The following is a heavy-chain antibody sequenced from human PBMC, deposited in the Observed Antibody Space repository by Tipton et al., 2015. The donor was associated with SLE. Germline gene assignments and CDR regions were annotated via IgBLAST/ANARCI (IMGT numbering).Heavy chain of an antibody. V-gene: IGHV4-39*02. CDR3: ARDYNNYPFFDY. CDR2: ITNNGNT. CDR1: GGSISSSNYY. D-gene: IGHD4-11*01. J-gene: IGHJ4*02. Sequence: TLSLTCTVSGGSISSSNYYWDWIRQPPGKGPEWIGRITNNGNTYYIPSLQSRVTISVDTSKNQISLKLSSVTAADTAVYYCARDYNNYPFFDYWGQGTLVTVSS.